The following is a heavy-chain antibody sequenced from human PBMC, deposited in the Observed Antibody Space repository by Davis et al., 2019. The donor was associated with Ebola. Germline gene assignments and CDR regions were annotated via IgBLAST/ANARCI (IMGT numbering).Heavy chain of an antibody. CDR3: ARTIAAAGGWFDP. CDR1: GYTFTSYY. J-gene: IGHJ5*02. CDR2: IIPVVDTK. V-gene: IGHV1-46*01. D-gene: IGHD6-13*01. Sequence: ASVKVSCKASGYTFTSYYMHWVRQAPGQGLEWMGRIIPVVDTKDYAQKFQGRVTLTADKATNTAYMELRSLRSDDTAVYYCARTIAAAGGWFDPWGQGTLVTVSS.